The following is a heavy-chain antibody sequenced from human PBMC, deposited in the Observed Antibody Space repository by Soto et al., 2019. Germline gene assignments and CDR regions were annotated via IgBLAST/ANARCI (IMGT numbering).Heavy chain of an antibody. J-gene: IGHJ3*02. V-gene: IGHV1-46*01. CDR1: GYTFSSYY. CDR3: ERRKTNFGEDSFDI. Sequence: QVQLVQSGTEVRHPGASVKVSCKTSGYTFSSYYIPWVRQAPGQGLAWMAIINPNGGDSSSPQKFKGRITVTSDTSTSTVYMDLSSLRSEDTAVYYCERRKTNFGEDSFDIWCQGTMVSVSS. CDR2: INPNGGDS. D-gene: IGHD3-16*01.